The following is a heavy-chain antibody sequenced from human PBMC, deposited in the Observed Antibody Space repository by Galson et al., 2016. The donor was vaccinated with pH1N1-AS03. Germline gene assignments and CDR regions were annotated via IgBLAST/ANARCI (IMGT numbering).Heavy chain of an antibody. CDR2: INADNTDT. J-gene: IGHJ4*02. Sequence: SVKVSCKASGYTFTNYAVHWVRQAPGQRLEWMGWINADNTDTKYSQKFQDRVTITRDTFATTAYMELSSLGSEDTAVYYCAITNYYHSSGDYWGQGTLVTVSS. CDR3: AITNYYHSSGDY. V-gene: IGHV1-3*01. CDR1: GYTFTNYA. D-gene: IGHD3-22*01.